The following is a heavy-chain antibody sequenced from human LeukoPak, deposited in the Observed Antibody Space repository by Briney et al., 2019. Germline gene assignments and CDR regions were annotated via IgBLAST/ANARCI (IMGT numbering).Heavy chain of an antibody. V-gene: IGHV6-1*01. CDR3: SRDFDY. CDR2: TYYRSKWYN. Sequence: SQTLSLTCAVSGDSVSSNNATWNWIRQSPSRGLECLGRTYYRSKWYNDYAVSVKSRITINPDTSKNQFSLQLNSVTPEDRAMYYCSRDFDYWGQGTLVTVSS. J-gene: IGHJ4*02. CDR1: GDSVSSNNAT.